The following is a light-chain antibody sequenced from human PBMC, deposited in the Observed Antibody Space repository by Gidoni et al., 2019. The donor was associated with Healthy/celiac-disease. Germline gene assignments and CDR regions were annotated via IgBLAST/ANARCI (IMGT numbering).Light chain of an antibody. CDR2: AAS. J-gene: IGKJ4*01. CDR1: QSISSY. CDR3: QQSYSTLHT. V-gene: IGKV1-39*01. Sequence: DIQMTQSPSSLSASVGDRVTITCRASQSISSYLNWYQQKPGKAPKLLIYAASSLQSGVPSRFSGSGSETDFTLTISSLQPEDFATYYCQQSYSTLHTFGGGTKVEIK.